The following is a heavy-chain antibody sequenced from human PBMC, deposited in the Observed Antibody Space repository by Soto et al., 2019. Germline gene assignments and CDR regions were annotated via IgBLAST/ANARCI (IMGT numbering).Heavy chain of an antibody. Sequence: GGSLRLSCAASGFSFSSYEMNWVRQAPGKGLEWVSAIGDGGGTTHYADSVKGRFTISRDNSKNTLYLQMDSLRAEDTAVYYCAKNRGIIMIVESWGQGTLVTVSS. J-gene: IGHJ4*02. CDR1: GFSFSSYE. CDR3: AKNRGIIMIVES. CDR2: IGDGGGTT. V-gene: IGHV3-23*01. D-gene: IGHD3-22*01.